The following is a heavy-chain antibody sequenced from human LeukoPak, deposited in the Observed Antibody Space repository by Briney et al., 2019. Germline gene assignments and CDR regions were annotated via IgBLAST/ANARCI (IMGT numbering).Heavy chain of an antibody. CDR3: ARDKVLDSRIAVADIDY. D-gene: IGHD6-19*01. J-gene: IGHJ4*02. CDR2: IKEDGNEK. CDR1: GFTFSIYW. V-gene: IGHV3-7*01. Sequence: PGGSLRLSCAASGFTFSIYWMSWVRQAPGKGLEWVANIKEDGNEKYYVDSVKGRFTISRDNAKNSLYLQMNSLRAEDTAVYYCARDKVLDSRIAVADIDYWGQGTLVTVSS.